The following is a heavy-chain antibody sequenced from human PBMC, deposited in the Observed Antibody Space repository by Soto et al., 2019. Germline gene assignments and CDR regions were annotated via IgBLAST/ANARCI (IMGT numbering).Heavy chain of an antibody. CDR1: RGSISSSNW. J-gene: IGHJ3*02. CDR3: AQSTWIQLWLAFDI. Sequence: SETCCDTCGVSRGSISSSNWWIWVRQPPGKGLEWIGEIYHSGSTNYNPSLKSRVTISVDKSKNQFSLKLSSVTAADTAVYYCAQSTWIQLWLAFDIWGQGTMVT. D-gene: IGHD5-18*01. V-gene: IGHV4-4*02. CDR2: IYHSGST.